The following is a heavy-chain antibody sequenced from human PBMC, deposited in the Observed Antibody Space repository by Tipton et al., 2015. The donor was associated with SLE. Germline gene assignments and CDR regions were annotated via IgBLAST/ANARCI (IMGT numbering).Heavy chain of an antibody. D-gene: IGHD5-24*01. J-gene: IGHJ6*01. CDR2: IYYSGST. CDR3: ATQGVRWFRPWGMDV. Sequence: LRLSCTVSCGSITSTSNYWGWIRQPPGKGLEWIGRIYYSGSTYYNPSLKSRVTISVDTSKNQFSLKLSSVTAADTALYYCATQGVRWFRPWGMDVWGQGTTVTVSS. V-gene: IGHV4-39*07. CDR1: CGSITSTSNY.